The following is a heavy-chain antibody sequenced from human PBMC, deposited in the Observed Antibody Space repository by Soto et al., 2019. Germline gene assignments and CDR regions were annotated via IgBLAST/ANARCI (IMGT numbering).Heavy chain of an antibody. D-gene: IGHD2-15*01. CDR1: GFTFSSYW. J-gene: IGHJ4*02. CDR2: INSDGSST. V-gene: IGHV3-74*01. CDR3: VRTSLVVAAATPEDY. Sequence: EVQLVESGGGLVQPGGSLRLSCAASGFTFSSYWMHWVRQAPGKGLVWVSRINSDGSSTSYADSVKGRFTISRDNAKHTLYLPMIGLRAEATAVYYCVRTSLVVAAATPEDYWGQGTLVTVSS.